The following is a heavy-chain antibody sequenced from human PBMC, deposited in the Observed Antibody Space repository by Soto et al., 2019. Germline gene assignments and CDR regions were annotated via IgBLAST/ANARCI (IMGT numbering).Heavy chain of an antibody. CDR2: ISGSGGST. CDR3: AGFPKEGSGYYHLGSDY. Sequence: GGSLRLSCAASGFTFSSYAMSWVRQAPGKGLEWVSAISGSGGSTYYADSVKGRFTISRDNSKNTLYLQMNSLRAEDTAVYYCAGFPKEGSGYYHLGSDYWGQGTLVTVSS. V-gene: IGHV3-23*01. D-gene: IGHD3-22*01. CDR1: GFTFSSYA. J-gene: IGHJ4*02.